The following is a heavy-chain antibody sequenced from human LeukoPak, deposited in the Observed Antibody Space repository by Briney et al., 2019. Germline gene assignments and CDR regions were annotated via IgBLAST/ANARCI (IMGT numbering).Heavy chain of an antibody. D-gene: IGHD2-8*01. V-gene: IGHV3-7*03. J-gene: IGHJ4*02. Sequence: GSLRLSCVASGFTFGKYWMSWVRQAPGKGLEWVANIKLDGSEKNYVDSVKGRFTISRDNTKNSLYLQMNSLRAEDTAVYYCARDLGYCTNGVCYPTLFDYWGQGTLVTVSS. CDR1: GFTFGKYW. CDR2: IKLDGSEK. CDR3: ARDLGYCTNGVCYPTLFDY.